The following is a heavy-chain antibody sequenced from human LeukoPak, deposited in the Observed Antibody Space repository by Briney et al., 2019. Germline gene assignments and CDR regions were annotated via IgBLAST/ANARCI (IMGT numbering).Heavy chain of an antibody. CDR1: GFTFSIYA. D-gene: IGHD2-8*02. J-gene: IGHJ4*02. CDR2: ISNSGGST. V-gene: IGHV3-23*01. Sequence: GGSLRLSCAASGFTFSIYAMSWVRQAPGKGLEWVSAISNSGGSTYYADSVKGRFTISRDNSKSTLSLQMNSLRAEDTAIYYCATYRQVLLPFESWGQGTLVTVSS. CDR3: ATYRQVLLPFES.